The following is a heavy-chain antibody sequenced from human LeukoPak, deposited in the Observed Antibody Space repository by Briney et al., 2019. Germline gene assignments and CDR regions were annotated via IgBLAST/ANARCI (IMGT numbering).Heavy chain of an antibody. D-gene: IGHD3-22*01. J-gene: IGHJ5*02. V-gene: IGHV4-59*01. CDR1: GGSISSYY. Sequence: SETLPLTCTVSGGSISSYYWSWIRQPPGKGLEWIGYIYYSGSTNYNPSLKSRVTISVDTSKNQFSLKLSSVTAADTAVYYCARETYYYDSSGYFTWFDPWGQGTLVTVSS. CDR2: IYYSGST. CDR3: ARETYYYDSSGYFTWFDP.